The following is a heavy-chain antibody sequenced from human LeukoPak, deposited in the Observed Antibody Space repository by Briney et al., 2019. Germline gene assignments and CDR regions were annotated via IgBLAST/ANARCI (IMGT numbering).Heavy chain of an antibody. D-gene: IGHD6-13*01. V-gene: IGHV3-23*01. CDR1: GFTFSSYA. Sequence: GGSLRLSCAASGFTFSSYAMSWVRQAPGKGLEWVSAISGSGGSTYYADSVKGRFTISRDNSKNTLYLQMNSLRAEDTAVYYCARHERGSSQPIGYWGQGTLVTVSS. CDR3: ARHERGSSQPIGY. CDR2: ISGSGGST. J-gene: IGHJ4*02.